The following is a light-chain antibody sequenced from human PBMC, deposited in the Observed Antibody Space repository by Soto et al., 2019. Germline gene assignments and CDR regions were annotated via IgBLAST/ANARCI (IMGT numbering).Light chain of an antibody. V-gene: IGKV1-33*01. CDR1: QAINNY. Sequence: DVQMTQSPSSLSASVRDRFTVTCPASQAINNYLNWYQQKPGRAPKLLIYDASNLEAGVPSRFRGSGSGTDFTFTISRLQPEDIATYYCQQYENLPTFGQGTRLEIK. J-gene: IGKJ5*01. CDR3: QQYENLPT. CDR2: DAS.